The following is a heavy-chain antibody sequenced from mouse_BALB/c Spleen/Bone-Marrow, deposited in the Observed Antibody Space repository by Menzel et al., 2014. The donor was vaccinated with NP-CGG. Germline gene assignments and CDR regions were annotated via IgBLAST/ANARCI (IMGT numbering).Heavy chain of an antibody. V-gene: IGHV1-82*01. Sequence: VHVKQSGPGLVKPGASVKISCKASGYAFSSSWMKWVKQRPGQGLEWLGRIFPGDGDTYYNGKFKGKATLTADKSSSTAYMQLSSLTSEDSAVYYCAREVYGSWFAYWGQGTLVTVSA. CDR3: AREVYGSWFAY. J-gene: IGHJ3*01. D-gene: IGHD2-2*01. CDR2: IFPGDGDT. CDR1: GYAFSSSW.